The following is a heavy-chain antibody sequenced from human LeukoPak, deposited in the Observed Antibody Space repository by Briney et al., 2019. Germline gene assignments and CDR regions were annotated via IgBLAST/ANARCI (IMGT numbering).Heavy chain of an antibody. J-gene: IGHJ3*01. D-gene: IGHD3-10*01. CDR3: AREANYYGSGIPQTDL. CDR2: IYYSGYT. V-gene: IGHV4-39*07. Sequence: PSETLSLTCTASGDSISSSSYYWDCIRQPPGQGLEWIGNIYYSGYTYYNPSLDSRATISADTSNNQFSLKVNSVTAADTAVDYCAREANYYGSGIPQTDLWGQGTMVTVAS. CDR1: GDSISSSSYY.